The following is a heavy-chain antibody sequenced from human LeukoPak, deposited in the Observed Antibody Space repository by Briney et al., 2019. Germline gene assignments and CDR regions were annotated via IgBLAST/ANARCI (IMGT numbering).Heavy chain of an antibody. D-gene: IGHD3-22*01. V-gene: IGHV3-23*01. J-gene: IGHJ3*01. CDR3: ARRPRDSSGYYLGAFHD. CDR2: IGASGADT. CDR1: GFTFGSYA. Sequence: PGGSLRLSCEASGFTFGSYAMTWVRQAPGKGLDWVSVIGASGADTYYADSVKGRFTVSRDNDKNTLYLHMSSLRAEDTAVYFCARRPRDSSGYYLGAFHDWGQGTTVTVSS.